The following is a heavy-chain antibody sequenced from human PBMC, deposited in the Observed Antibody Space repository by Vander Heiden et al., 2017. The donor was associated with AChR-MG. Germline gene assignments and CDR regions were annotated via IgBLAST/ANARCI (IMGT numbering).Heavy chain of an antibody. CDR2: IYYSGST. CDR1: GGSISSSSYY. D-gene: IGHD2-2*01. J-gene: IGHJ2*01. V-gene: IGHV4-39*01. CDR3: ARHAAEYCSSTSCHYWYFDL. Sequence: QLQLQESGPGLVKPSETLSLPCTVSGGSISSSSYYWGWIRQPPGKGLEWIGSIYYSGSTYYNPSLKSRVTISVDTSKNQFSLKLSSVTAADTAVYYCARHAAEYCSSTSCHYWYFDLWGRGTLVTVSS.